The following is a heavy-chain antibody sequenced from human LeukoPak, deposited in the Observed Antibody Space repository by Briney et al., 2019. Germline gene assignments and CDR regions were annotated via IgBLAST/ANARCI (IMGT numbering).Heavy chain of an antibody. CDR2: IYYSGST. CDR3: ARVSLGTGTTAYYYYMDV. CDR1: GGSISGYY. J-gene: IGHJ6*03. V-gene: IGHV4-59*01. Sequence: SETLSLTCTVSGGSISGYYWSWIRQPPGKGLEWIGYIYYSGSTNYNPSLKSRVTISVDTSKNQFSLKLSSVTAADTAVYYCARVSLGTGTTAYYYYMDVWGKGTTVTVSS. D-gene: IGHD3-16*02.